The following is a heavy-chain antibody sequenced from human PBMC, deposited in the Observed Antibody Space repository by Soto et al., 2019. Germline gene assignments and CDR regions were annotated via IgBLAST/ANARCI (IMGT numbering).Heavy chain of an antibody. CDR1: GYTFTSYG. CDR2: ISAYNGNT. CDR3: ARAPRIVTAASGMYYGMDV. D-gene: IGHD3-16*02. Sequence: ASVKVSCKASGYTFTSYGISWVRQAPGQGLEWMGWISAYNGNTNYAQKLQGRVTMTTDTSTSTAYMELRSLRSDDTAVYYCARAPRIVTAASGMYYGMDVWGQGTTVTVSS. J-gene: IGHJ6*02. V-gene: IGHV1-18*01.